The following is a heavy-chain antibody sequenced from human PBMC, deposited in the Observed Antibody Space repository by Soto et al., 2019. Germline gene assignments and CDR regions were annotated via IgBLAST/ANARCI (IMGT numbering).Heavy chain of an antibody. D-gene: IGHD3-3*02. CDR3: AARHCGSGPWTHRRLDD. V-gene: IGHV4-4*02. CDR2: IYHSGST. J-gene: IGHJ4*02. Sequence: PWETPYHTRAVSGGSIRSSNWWSWVRQPPGKGLEWIGEIYHSGSTNYNPSLKSRVTISVDKSKNHFSLKVTSVTAADTAVYYCAARHCGSGPWTHRRLDDRGQGTQVTVSS. CDR1: GGSIRSSNW.